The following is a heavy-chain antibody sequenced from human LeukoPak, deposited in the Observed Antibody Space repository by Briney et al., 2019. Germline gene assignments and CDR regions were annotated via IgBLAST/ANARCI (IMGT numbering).Heavy chain of an antibody. J-gene: IGHJ6*02. CDR3: ARVSGYYYGSGSYSPVVDGMDV. Sequence: AGGSLRLSCAASGFTFSDYYMSWIRQAPGKGLEWVSYISSSGSTIYYADSVKGRFTVSRDNAKNSLYLQMNSLRAEDTAVYYCARVSGYYYGSGSYSPVVDGMDVWGQGTTVTVSS. D-gene: IGHD3-10*01. CDR2: ISSSGSTI. V-gene: IGHV3-11*01. CDR1: GFTFSDYY.